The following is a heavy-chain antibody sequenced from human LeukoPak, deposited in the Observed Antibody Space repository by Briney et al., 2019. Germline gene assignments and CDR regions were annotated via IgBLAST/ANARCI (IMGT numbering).Heavy chain of an antibody. CDR3: AKDLTGMVRGEGAFDY. CDR2: TSGSGGSA. V-gene: IGHV3-23*01. D-gene: IGHD3-10*01. Sequence: GGSLRLSCAASGFTFSSYAMSWVRQAPGKGLEWVSATSGSGGSAYYGDPVKGRFTISRDNSKNTLYLQMNSLRAEDTAVYYCAKDLTGMVRGEGAFDYWGQGTLVTVSS. CDR1: GFTFSSYA. J-gene: IGHJ4*02.